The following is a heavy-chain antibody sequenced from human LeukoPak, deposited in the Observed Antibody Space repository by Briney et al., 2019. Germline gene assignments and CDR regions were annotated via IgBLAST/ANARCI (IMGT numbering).Heavy chain of an antibody. J-gene: IGHJ5*02. Sequence: GGSLRLSCAASGFILSYYDMHWVRQATGKGLEWVSGIDIPGNTYYPDSVKGRFTMSRESAKNSLYLQMNSLRAGDTAVYYCARAVAGTHWFDPWGQGTLATVSS. CDR1: GFILSYYD. CDR3: ARAVAGTHWFDP. CDR2: IDIPGNT. V-gene: IGHV3-13*01. D-gene: IGHD6-19*01.